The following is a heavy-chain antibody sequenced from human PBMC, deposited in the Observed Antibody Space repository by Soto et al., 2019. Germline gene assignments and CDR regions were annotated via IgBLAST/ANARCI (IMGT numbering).Heavy chain of an antibody. V-gene: IGHV1-3*01. CDR1: GYTFTSYA. Sequence: ASVKVSCKASGYTFTSYAMHWLRQAAGQRLEWMGWINAGNGNTKYSQKFQGRVTITRDTSASTAYMELSSLRSEDTAVYYCARDSVVASTRYYFDYWGQGTLVTVSS. CDR3: ARDSVVASTRYYFDY. CDR2: INAGNGNT. D-gene: IGHD2-15*01. J-gene: IGHJ4*02.